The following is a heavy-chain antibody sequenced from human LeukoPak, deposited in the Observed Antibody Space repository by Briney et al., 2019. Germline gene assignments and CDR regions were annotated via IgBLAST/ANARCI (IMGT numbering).Heavy chain of an antibody. CDR3: GSEAFCAGGRCSLHRVAS. CDR1: GYTFTAYY. CDR2: IDARSGDT. V-gene: IGHV1-2*02. Sequence: ASVKVSCRAPGYTFTAYYMHWVRQAPGQGLEWMGWIDARSGDTKYAQKFQARVTITRDTSIGTAYMELRSLVSDDTAVYYCGSEAFCAGGRCSLHRVASWGPGTLVTVSS. D-gene: IGHD2-8*02. J-gene: IGHJ4*02.